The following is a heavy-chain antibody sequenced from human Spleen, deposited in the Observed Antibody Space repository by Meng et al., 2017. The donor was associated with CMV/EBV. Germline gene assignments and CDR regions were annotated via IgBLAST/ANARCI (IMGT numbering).Heavy chain of an antibody. CDR2: IYYSGST. J-gene: IGHJ6*02. CDR1: GFTFSNYA. CDR3: ARGPGRRLWYYYYGMDV. Sequence: GSLRLSCAASGFTFSNYAMSWVRQAPGKGLEWIGYIYYSGSTNYNPSLRSRVTISVDTSKNQFSLKLSSVTAADTAVYYCARGPGRRLWYYYYGMDVWGQGTTVTVSS. D-gene: IGHD1-14*01. V-gene: IGHV4-59*12.